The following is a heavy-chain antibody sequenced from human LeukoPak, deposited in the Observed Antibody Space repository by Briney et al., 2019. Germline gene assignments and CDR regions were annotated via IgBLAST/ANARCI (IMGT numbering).Heavy chain of an antibody. CDR3: ARDRGLYGSGSYNWFDP. V-gene: IGHV1-3*01. J-gene: IGHJ5*02. D-gene: IGHD3-10*01. CDR1: GYSLTNYA. Sequence: ASVKVSCKASGYSLTNYAMHWVRQAPGQRLEWMGWINAGNGNTKYSQKFQGRVTITRDTSASTAYMELSSLRSEDTAVYYCARDRGLYGSGSYNWFDPWGQGTLVTVSS. CDR2: INAGNGNT.